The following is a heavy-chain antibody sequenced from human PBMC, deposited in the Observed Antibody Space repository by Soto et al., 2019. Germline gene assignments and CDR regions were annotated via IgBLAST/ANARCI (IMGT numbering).Heavy chain of an antibody. D-gene: IGHD5-12*01. CDR2: LTGSGRSP. V-gene: IGHV3-23*01. CDR1: GFTFSSYA. Sequence: GGSLRLSCAASGFTFSSYAMSWVRQAPGKGLEWVSALTGSGRSPYYADSVKGRFTISRDNAKNTLYLQMNSLRAEDTAVYYCARGFSGYEPPPHYWGQGTLVTVSS. CDR3: ARGFSGYEPPPHY. J-gene: IGHJ4*02.